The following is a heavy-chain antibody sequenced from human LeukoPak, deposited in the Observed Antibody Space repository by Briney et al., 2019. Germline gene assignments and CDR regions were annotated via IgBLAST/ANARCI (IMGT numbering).Heavy chain of an antibody. CDR1: GFTFSSYA. V-gene: IGHV3-23*01. Sequence: TGGTLRLSCEASGFTFSSYAMSWVRQAPGKGLEWVSAISGSGGSTYYADSVKGRFTISRDNSKNTLYLQMNSLRAEDTAVYYCAKDMPEYCSGGSCSVYWGQGTLVTVSS. D-gene: IGHD2-15*01. CDR2: ISGSGGST. CDR3: AKDMPEYCSGGSCSVY. J-gene: IGHJ4*02.